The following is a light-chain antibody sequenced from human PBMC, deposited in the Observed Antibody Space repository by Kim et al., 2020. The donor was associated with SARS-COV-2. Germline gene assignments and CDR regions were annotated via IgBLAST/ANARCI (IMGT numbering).Light chain of an antibody. CDR1: QRISSW. J-gene: IGKJ2*01. CDR3: QQANSFPYT. Sequence: DIQMTQSPSSVSASVGDRVTITCRASQRISSWLAWYQQKPGKAPNLLIFAASTLQGGVPSRFSGSGSGTDFTLTISSLQPEDSATYYCQQANSFPYTFGQGTKL. V-gene: IGKV1-12*01. CDR2: AAS.